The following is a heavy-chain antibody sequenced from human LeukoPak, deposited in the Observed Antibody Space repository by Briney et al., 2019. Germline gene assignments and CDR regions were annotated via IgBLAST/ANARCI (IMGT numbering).Heavy chain of an antibody. CDR3: ARVMSTDYGGTQLFDY. CDR1: GFTFSNYG. J-gene: IGHJ4*02. CDR2: ISYDGTNK. V-gene: IGHV3-30*03. Sequence: PGRSLRLSCAASGFTFSNYGMHWVRQAPGKGLEWVAVISYDGTNKYYVDSVKGRFTISRDNAKNSLYLQMNSLRAEDTAVYYCARVMSTDYGGTQLFDYWGQGTLVTVSS. D-gene: IGHD4-23*01.